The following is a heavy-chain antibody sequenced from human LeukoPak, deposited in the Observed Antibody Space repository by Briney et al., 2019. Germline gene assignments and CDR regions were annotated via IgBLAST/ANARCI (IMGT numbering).Heavy chain of an antibody. CDR3: AKDLPPFSLGESDY. D-gene: IGHD3-10*01. J-gene: IGHJ4*02. CDR2: ISYDGSNK. V-gene: IGHV3-30*09. Sequence: GGSLRLSCAASGFTFSSYAMHWVRQAPGKGLEWVAVISYDGSNKYYADSVKGRFAISRDNSKNTLYLQMNSLRAEDTAVYYCAKDLPPFSLGESDYWGQGTLVTVSS. CDR1: GFTFSSYA.